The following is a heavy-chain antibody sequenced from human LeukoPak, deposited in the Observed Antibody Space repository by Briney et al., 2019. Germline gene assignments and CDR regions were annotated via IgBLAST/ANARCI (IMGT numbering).Heavy chain of an antibody. J-gene: IGHJ4*02. CDR2: IIPIFGTA. Sequence: GASVKVSCQASGYNFITIATSWVRQAPGQGLEWMGGIIPIFGTANYAQKFQGRVTITTDESTSTAYMELSSLRSEDTAVYYCARGRMATKTNYFDYWGQGTLVTVSS. CDR3: ARGRMATKTNYFDY. V-gene: IGHV1-69*05. D-gene: IGHD5-24*01. CDR1: GYNFITIA.